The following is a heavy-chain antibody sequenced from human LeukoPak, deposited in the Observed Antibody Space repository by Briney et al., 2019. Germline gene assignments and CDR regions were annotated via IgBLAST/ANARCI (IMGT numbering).Heavy chain of an antibody. CDR1: GGSISSYY. CDR3: ARDYSGSYVH. V-gene: IGHV4-59*01. CDR2: IYYSGST. Sequence: SETLSLTCTVSGGSISSYYWSWIRQPPEKGLEWIGYIYYSGSTNYNPSLKSRVTISVDTSKNQLSLKLSSVTAADTAVYYCARDYSGSYVHWGQGTLVTVSS. D-gene: IGHD1-26*01. J-gene: IGHJ4*02.